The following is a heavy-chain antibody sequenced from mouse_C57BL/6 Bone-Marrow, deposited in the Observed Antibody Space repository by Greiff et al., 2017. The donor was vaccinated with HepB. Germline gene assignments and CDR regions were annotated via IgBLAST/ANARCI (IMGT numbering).Heavy chain of an antibody. CDR2: IYPGSGST. V-gene: IGHV1-55*01. D-gene: IGHD1-1*01. J-gene: IGHJ3*01. CDR1: GYTFTSYW. Sequence: VKLQESGAELVKPGASVKMSCKASGYTFTSYWITWVKQRPRQGLEWIGDIYPGSGSTNYNEKFKSKATLTVDTSSSTAYMQLSSLTSEDSAVYYCARQEYDGSRAYWGQGTQVTVSA. CDR3: ARQEYDGSRAY.